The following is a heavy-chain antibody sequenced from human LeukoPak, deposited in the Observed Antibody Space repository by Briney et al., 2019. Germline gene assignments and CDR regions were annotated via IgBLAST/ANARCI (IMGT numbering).Heavy chain of an antibody. D-gene: IGHD2-21*02. J-gene: IGHJ4*02. CDR3: AKAGGGDPNFDY. V-gene: IGHV4-31*03. CDR2: SYNSGST. CDR1: GGSISSGVYY. Sequence: PSETLPLTCTVSGGSISSGVYYWSWIRQHPGTGLEWIGYSYNSGSTYYNPSLKSRVIISVDTSKNQFSLKLSSVTAADTAMYYCAKAGGGDPNFDYWGQGTLVTVSS.